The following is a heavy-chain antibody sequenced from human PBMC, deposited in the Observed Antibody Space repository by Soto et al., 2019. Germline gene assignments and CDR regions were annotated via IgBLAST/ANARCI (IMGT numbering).Heavy chain of an antibody. CDR3: ARGRYGRYYYYGMDV. V-gene: IGHV1-69*13. CDR2: IIPIFGTA. Sequence: SVNVSCKASGGTFSSYAISWVRQAPGQGLELMGGIIPIFGTANYAQKFQGRVTITAXXXXXXAXMXLXXXXSEXTAVYYCARGRYGRYYYYGMDVWGQGTTVTVSS. D-gene: IGHD1-1*01. J-gene: IGHJ6*02. CDR1: GGTFSSYA.